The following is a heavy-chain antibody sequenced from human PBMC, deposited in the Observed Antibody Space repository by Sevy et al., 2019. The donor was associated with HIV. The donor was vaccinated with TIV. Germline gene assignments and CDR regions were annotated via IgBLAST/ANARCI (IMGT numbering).Heavy chain of an antibody. D-gene: IGHD3-10*01. Sequence: GGSLRLSCAASGFTFSSYSMNWVRQAPGKGLEWVSSISSSSSYIYYGDSVKGRFTISRDNAKNSLYMQMNSLRAEDTAVYYCARGLYYYGSGSYRAFDIWGLGTMVTVSS. V-gene: IGHV3-21*01. CDR2: ISSSSSYI. CDR1: GFTFSSYS. CDR3: ARGLYYYGSGSYRAFDI. J-gene: IGHJ3*02.